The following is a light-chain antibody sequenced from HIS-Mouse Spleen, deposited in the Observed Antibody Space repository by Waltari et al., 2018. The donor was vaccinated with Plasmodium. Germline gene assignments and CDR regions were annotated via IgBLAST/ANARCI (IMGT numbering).Light chain of an antibody. J-gene: IGKJ1*01. Sequence: DIQMTQSPYTLSASVGDRVTIPCRSSQSIRSRFDWYQQKPGKAPKLLIYKAASLESGVPSRFSGSGSGTEFTLTISSLQPDDFATYYCQQCNSYSWTFGQGTKVEIK. CDR3: QQCNSYSWT. CDR2: KAA. CDR1: QSIRSR. V-gene: IGKV1-5*03.